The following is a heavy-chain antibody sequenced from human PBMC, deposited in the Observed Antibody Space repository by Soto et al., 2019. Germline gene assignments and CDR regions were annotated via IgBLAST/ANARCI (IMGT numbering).Heavy chain of an antibody. CDR1: GFTFSSYG. CDR2: ISYDGSNK. D-gene: IGHD5-12*01. V-gene: IGHV3-30*18. CDR3: AKDQGAGALKIVATIWGIDY. J-gene: IGHJ4*02. Sequence: QVQLVESGGGVVQPGRSLRLSCAASGFTFSSYGMHWVRQAPGKGLEWVAVISYDGSNKYYADSVKGRFTISRDNSKNTLYLQINSLPSQDTAVYYCAKDQGAGALKIVATIWGIDYWGQGTLVTVSS.